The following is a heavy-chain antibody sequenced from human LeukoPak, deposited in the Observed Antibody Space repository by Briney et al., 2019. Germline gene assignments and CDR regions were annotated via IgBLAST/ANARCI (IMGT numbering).Heavy chain of an antibody. CDR3: ARDAFYGDYAVADY. D-gene: IGHD4-17*01. V-gene: IGHV3-30*04. Sequence: PGGSLRLSCAASGFTFSSYAMLWVRQASGKGLEWEAVISYDGSNKYYADSVKGRFTISRDNSKNTLSLQMNSRRAEDTAVYYCARDAFYGDYAVADYWGQGTLVTVSS. J-gene: IGHJ4*02. CDR1: GFTFSSYA. CDR2: ISYDGSNK.